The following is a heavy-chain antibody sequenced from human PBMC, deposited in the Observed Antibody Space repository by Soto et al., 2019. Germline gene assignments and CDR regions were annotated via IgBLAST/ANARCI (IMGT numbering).Heavy chain of an antibody. CDR1: GYTFTSYG. CDR2: ISAYNGNT. V-gene: IGHV1-18*01. CDR3: ARPITMVRGVLNWFDP. J-gene: IGHJ5*02. D-gene: IGHD3-10*01. Sequence: ASGKVSCKASGYTFTSYGISWVRQAPGQGLEWMGWISAYNGNTNYAQKLQGRVTMTTDTSTSTAYMELRSLRSDDTAVYYCARPITMVRGVLNWFDPWGQGTLVTVSS.